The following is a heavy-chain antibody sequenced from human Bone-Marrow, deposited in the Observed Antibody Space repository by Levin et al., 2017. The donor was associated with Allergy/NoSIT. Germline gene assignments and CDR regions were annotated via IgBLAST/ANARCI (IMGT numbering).Heavy chain of an antibody. CDR2: ISHSGNT. CDR3: VTYSSSWFYSMDV. J-gene: IGHJ6*02. Sequence: PSETLSLTCAVSGFSITTAYYWAWVRQSPGRGLEWIGTISHSGNTFFNPSLESRVIISMDTSKNYFSLRMTSVTAADTAAYYCVTYSSSWFYSMDVWGQGTRVTVSS. D-gene: IGHD6-13*01. CDR1: GFSITTAYY. V-gene: IGHV4-38-2*01.